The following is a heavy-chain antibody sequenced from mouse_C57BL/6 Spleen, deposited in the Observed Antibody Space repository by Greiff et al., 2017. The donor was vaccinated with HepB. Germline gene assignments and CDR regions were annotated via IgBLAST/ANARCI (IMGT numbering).Heavy chain of an antibody. V-gene: IGHV1-7*01. CDR1: GYTFTSYW. D-gene: IGHD1-1*01. CDR3: ARGNPITTVVEEGIAMDY. Sequence: QVQLKQSGAELAKPGASVKLSCKASGYTFTSYWMHWVKQRPGQGLEWIGYINPSSGYTKYNQKFKDKATLTADKSSSTAYMQLSSLTYEDSAVYYCARGNPITTVVEEGIAMDYWGQGTSVTVSS. J-gene: IGHJ4*01. CDR2: INPSSGYT.